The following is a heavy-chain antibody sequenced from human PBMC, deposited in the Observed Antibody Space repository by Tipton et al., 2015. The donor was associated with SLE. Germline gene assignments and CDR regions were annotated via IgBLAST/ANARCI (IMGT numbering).Heavy chain of an antibody. CDR1: GFTFSNYA. CDR3: ARDPGDPRAFDI. V-gene: IGHV3-64*01. J-gene: IGHJ3*02. CDR2: ISGDGSGT. D-gene: IGHD7-27*01. Sequence: SLRLSCAASGFTFSNYAMHWVRQAPGKGLEYVSSISGDGSGTSYASSVKGRFTISRDNSKNTLYLQMNSLRAEDTAVYYCARDPGDPRAFDIWGQGTMVTVSS.